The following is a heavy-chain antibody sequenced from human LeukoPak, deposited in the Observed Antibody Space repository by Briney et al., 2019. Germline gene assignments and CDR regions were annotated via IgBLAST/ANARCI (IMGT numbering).Heavy chain of an antibody. CDR3: ARGAPDFWSVYYMDV. J-gene: IGHJ6*03. Sequence: VSPNSGNTGYAQKFQGRVTITRNTSISTAYMELSSLRSEDTAVYYCARGAPDFWSVYYMDVWGKGTTVTVSS. V-gene: IGHV1-8*03. CDR2: VSPNSGNT. D-gene: IGHD3-3*01.